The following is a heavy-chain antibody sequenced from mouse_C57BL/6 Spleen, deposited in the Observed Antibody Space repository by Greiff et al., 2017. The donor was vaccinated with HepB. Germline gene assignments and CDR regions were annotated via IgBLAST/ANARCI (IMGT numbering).Heavy chain of an antibody. J-gene: IGHJ4*01. Sequence: EVKLVESGAELVKPGASVKLSCTASGFNIKDYYMHWVKQRTEQGLEWIGRINPEDGETKYAPKFQGKATITADTSSNTAYLQLSSLTSEDTAVYYCARGRDENAMDYWGQGTSVTVSS. CDR3: ARGRDENAMDY. CDR1: GFNIKDYY. V-gene: IGHV14-2*01. D-gene: IGHD3-3*01. CDR2: INPEDGET.